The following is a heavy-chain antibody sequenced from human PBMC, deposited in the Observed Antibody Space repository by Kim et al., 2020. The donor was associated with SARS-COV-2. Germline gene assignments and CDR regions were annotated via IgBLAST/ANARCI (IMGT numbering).Heavy chain of an antibody. CDR2: YN. CDR3: ARGLLLFDY. Sequence: YNGKSISVQSRRTINTDTSKNQFSLQLNAVTPEDTAVYYCARGLLLFDYWGQGTLVTVSS. D-gene: IGHD2-21*02. V-gene: IGHV6-1*01. J-gene: IGHJ4*02.